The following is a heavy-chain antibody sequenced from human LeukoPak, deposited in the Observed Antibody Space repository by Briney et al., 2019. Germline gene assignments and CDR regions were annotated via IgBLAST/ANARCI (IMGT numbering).Heavy chain of an antibody. CDR2: IHHSGRT. CDR3: ARHSGDGYSNPGSTFDI. J-gene: IGHJ3*02. Sequence: SETLSLTCAVSGYSISNDYYWGWIRQPPGKGLEWIAGIHHSGRTYYNPSPKSRVTISVDTSKNQFSLKLSFVTAADTAVYYCARHSGDGYSNPGSTFDIWGQGTVVTVSS. D-gene: IGHD5-24*01. V-gene: IGHV4-38-2*01. CDR1: GYSISNDYY.